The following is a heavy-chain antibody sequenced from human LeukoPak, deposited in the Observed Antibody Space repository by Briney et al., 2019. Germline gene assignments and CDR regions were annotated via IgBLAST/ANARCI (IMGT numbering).Heavy chain of an antibody. V-gene: IGHV3-48*03. CDR2: IGSSGSTV. Sequence: PGGSLRLSCAASGFTFSAYEMNWVRQAPGKGLEWVSYIGSSGSTVYYADSVKGRFTISRDNSKNTLYLQMNSLRAEDTAVYYCAKDPPYYYDSSGEGDYWGQGTLVTVSS. D-gene: IGHD3-22*01. CDR3: AKDPPYYYDSSGEGDY. CDR1: GFTFSAYE. J-gene: IGHJ4*02.